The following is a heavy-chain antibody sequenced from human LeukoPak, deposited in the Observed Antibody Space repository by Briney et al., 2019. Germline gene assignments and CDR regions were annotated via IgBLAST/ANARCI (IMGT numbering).Heavy chain of an antibody. CDR1: GGSISSYY. D-gene: IGHD3-22*01. Sequence: SETLSLTCTVSGGSISSYYWSLIRQPPGKGLEWIGYVYYSGSTNYNPSLKSRVSISVDTSRNQFSLKLSSVTAADTAVYYCARDKWDSSGHYRLDYWGQGSLVTVSS. J-gene: IGHJ4*02. V-gene: IGHV4-59*01. CDR2: VYYSGST. CDR3: ARDKWDSSGHYRLDY.